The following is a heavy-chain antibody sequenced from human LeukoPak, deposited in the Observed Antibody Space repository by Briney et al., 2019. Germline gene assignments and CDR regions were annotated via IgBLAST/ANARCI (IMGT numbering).Heavy chain of an antibody. D-gene: IGHD2-15*01. CDR3: ARVGGYCSGGSCYPLYYYDMDV. V-gene: IGHV5-51*01. CDR1: GYSFTSYW. Sequence: GESLKISCKGSGYSFTSYWIGWVRQMPGKGLEWMGIIYPGDSDTRYSPSFQGQVTISADKSISTAYLQWSSLKASDTAMYYCARVGGYCSGGSCYPLYYYDMDVWGQGTTVTVSS. CDR2: IYPGDSDT. J-gene: IGHJ6*02.